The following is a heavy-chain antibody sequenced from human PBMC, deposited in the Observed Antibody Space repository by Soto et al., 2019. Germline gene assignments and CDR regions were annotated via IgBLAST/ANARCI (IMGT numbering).Heavy chain of an antibody. CDR1: GGSISTSSYY. CDR3: ARHAVLWVPAAIGPY. V-gene: IGHV4-39*01. J-gene: IGHJ4*02. D-gene: IGHD2-2*01. Sequence: PSETLSLTCTVSGGSISTSSYYWGWIRQPPGKGLEWIGSIFYSGTTYYNPSLKSRVTISADTSKNQFSLKLSSVTVADTAVYYCARHAVLWVPAAIGPYWGQGALVTVSS. CDR2: IFYSGTT.